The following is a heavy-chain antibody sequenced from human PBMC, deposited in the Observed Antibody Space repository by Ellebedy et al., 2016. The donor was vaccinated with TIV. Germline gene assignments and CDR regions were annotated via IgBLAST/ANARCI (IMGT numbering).Heavy chain of an antibody. J-gene: IGHJ4*02. CDR3: ARDGYSGSYYYFDY. CDR1: GFTVSSNY. CDR2: IYSGGST. V-gene: IGHV3-66*01. Sequence: GESLKISCAASGFTVSSNYMSWVRQAPGKGLEWVSVIYSGGSTYYADSVKDRFTISKDNSKNTLYLQMTSRRAEDTAVYYCARDGYSGSYYYFDYWGQGTLVTVSS. D-gene: IGHD1-26*01.